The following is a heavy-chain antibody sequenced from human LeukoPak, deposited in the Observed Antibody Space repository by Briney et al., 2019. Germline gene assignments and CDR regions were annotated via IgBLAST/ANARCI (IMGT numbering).Heavy chain of an antibody. CDR2: ISSSSSYI. J-gene: IGHJ4*02. D-gene: IGHD3-10*01. V-gene: IGHV3-21*01. CDR3: AAHYYKVSYFDY. Sequence: PGGSLRLSCAASGFTFSSYSMNWVRRAPGKGLEWVSSISSSSSYIYYADSVKGRFTISRDNAKNSLYLQMNSLRAEDTAVYYCAAHYYKVSYFDYWGQGTLVTVSS. CDR1: GFTFSSYS.